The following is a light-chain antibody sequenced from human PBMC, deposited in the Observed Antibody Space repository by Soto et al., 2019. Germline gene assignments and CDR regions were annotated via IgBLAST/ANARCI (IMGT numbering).Light chain of an antibody. V-gene: IGKV3-11*01. Sequence: EIMLKQSPATLSLTPGERATLSCRASQRISGYLAWYQQRPGQAPRLLIYDASNRATGISVRFSGSGSGTVYTLTITNLESEDFAVYYCQQRSNWPWTFGQGTKVDIK. CDR2: DAS. CDR1: QRISGY. CDR3: QQRSNWPWT. J-gene: IGKJ1*01.